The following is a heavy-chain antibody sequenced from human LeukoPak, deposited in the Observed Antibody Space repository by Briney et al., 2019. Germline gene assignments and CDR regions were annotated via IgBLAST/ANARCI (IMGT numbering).Heavy chain of an antibody. CDR2: IWYDGSNK. D-gene: IGHD3-16*01. CDR1: GFTFSSYG. J-gene: IGHJ3*02. Sequence: GGSLRLSCAASGFTFSSYGMHWVRQAPGKGLEWVAVIWYDGSNKYYADSVKGRFTISRDNSKNTLYLQMNSLRAEDTAVYYCARGRPYLSDAFDIWGQGTMVTVSS. V-gene: IGHV3-33*01. CDR3: ARGRPYLSDAFDI.